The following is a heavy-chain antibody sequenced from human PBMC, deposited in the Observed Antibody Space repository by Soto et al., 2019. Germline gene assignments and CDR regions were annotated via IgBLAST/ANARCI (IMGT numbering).Heavy chain of an antibody. CDR3: ARSQGGAAGNYYYYVMDV. CDR1: GGIPSRCGYF. Sequence: SEAPFPPKTVSGGIPSRCGYFGCWIRQAPRKGLEWIGYIYYSGRTYYNPSLKSRGTISVDTSKNQFPLTLSSVTAADTAVYYRARSQGGAAGNYYYYVMDVWGQGTTVPVSS. D-gene: IGHD6-13*01. V-gene: IGHV4-30-4*01. CDR2: IYYSGRT. J-gene: IGHJ6*02.